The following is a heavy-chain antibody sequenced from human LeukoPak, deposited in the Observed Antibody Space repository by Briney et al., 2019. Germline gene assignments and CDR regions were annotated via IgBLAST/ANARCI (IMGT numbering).Heavy chain of an antibody. D-gene: IGHD2-2*02. CDR3: AKYTQICSSTSCYNYYYYMDV. CDR1: GFTFSSYA. J-gene: IGHJ6*03. Sequence: GGSLRLSCAASGFTFSSYAMSWVRQAPGKGLEWVSAISGSGGSTYYADSVKGRFTISRDNSKNTLYLQMNSLRAEDTAVYYCAKYTQICSSTSCYNYYYYMDVWGKGTTVTVSS. CDR2: ISGSGGST. V-gene: IGHV3-23*01.